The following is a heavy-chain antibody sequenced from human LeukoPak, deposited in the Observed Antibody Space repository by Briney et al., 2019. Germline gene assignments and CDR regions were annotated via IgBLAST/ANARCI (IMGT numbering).Heavy chain of an antibody. CDR3: ARPQDHGGNVENFDI. V-gene: IGHV1-2*02. J-gene: IGHJ3*02. CDR1: GYTFTGYY. CDR2: INPNCGGT. D-gene: IGHD4-23*01. Sequence: ASVKVSCKASGYTFTGYYMHWVRQAPGQGLEWMGWINPNCGGTNYAQKFQGRVTMTRDTSISTAYMELSRLRSDDTAVYYCARPQDHGGNVENFDIWGQGTMVTVSS.